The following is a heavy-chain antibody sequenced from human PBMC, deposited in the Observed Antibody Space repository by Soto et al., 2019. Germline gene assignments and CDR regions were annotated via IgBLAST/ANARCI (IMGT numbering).Heavy chain of an antibody. V-gene: IGHV4-4*07. Sequence: QVQLQESGPGLVKPSETLSLTCTVSGGSISSYYWSWIRQPAGKGLEWIGRIYTSGRTNYNPSLNSRVTMSVDTSRNQFSLKLSSVTAADTAVYYWARGRGYVGDWCDPWGQGILVTVSS. CDR2: IYTSGRT. D-gene: IGHD3-10*01. J-gene: IGHJ5*02. CDR3: ARGRGYVGDWCDP. CDR1: GGSISSYY.